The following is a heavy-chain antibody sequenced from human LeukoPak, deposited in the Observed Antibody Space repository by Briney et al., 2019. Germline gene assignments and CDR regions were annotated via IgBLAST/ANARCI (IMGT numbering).Heavy chain of an antibody. CDR1: GGSISSYY. J-gene: IGHJ4*02. V-gene: IGHV4-59*01. CDR2: IYYSGST. D-gene: IGHD6-19*01. Sequence: PSETLSLTCTVSGGSISSYYWSWIRQPPGKGLEWIGYIYYSGSTNYNPSLKSRVTISVDTSKNQFSLKLSSVTAADTAVYYCARQSTVAGTRWGQGTLVTVSS. CDR3: ARQSTVAGTR.